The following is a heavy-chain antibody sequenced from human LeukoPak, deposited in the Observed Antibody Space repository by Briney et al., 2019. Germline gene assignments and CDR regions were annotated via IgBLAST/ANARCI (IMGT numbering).Heavy chain of an antibody. CDR3: ARDWVQYDLPRYSDC. V-gene: IGHV3-66*01. CDR1: GFTVSSNY. Sequence: GGSLRLAQAASGFTVSSNYMSWVSPPAGRGLEWVSGLYRGGGTYYADSVKSRFDISRDNSKNTLSLQMNSLRAEDTAVYYCARDWVQYDLPRYSDCWGQGALVTVSS. J-gene: IGHJ4*02. D-gene: IGHD2-8*01. CDR2: LYRGGGT.